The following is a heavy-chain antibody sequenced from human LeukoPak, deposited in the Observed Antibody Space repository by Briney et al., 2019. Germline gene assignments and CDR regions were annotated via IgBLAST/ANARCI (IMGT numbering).Heavy chain of an antibody. CDR1: GYTLTELS. CDR3: ATDSTSSIAARLDY. Sequence: ASVKVSCKVSGYTLTELSMHWVRQAPGKGLEWMGWINPNSGGTNYAQKFQGRVTMTRDTSISTAYMELSRLRSDDTAVYYCATDSTSSIAARLDYWGQGTLVTVSS. J-gene: IGHJ4*02. V-gene: IGHV1-2*02. D-gene: IGHD6-6*01. CDR2: INPNSGGT.